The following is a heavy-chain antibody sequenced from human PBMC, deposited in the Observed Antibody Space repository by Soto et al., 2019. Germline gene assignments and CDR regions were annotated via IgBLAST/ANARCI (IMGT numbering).Heavy chain of an antibody. CDR2: IYSSGST. CDR1: GGAISTYY. V-gene: IGHV4-4*07. Sequence: QVHLQASGPGLVKPSETLSLTCTVSGGAISTYYWTWIRQPAGKGLEWIGRIYSSGSTKYNPSLQSLVTMSLDTSNNQFSLRLTSVTAADTAVYYCARGQRFSDWFDPWGQGTLVTVSS. J-gene: IGHJ5*02. CDR3: ARGQRFSDWFDP. D-gene: IGHD3-3*01.